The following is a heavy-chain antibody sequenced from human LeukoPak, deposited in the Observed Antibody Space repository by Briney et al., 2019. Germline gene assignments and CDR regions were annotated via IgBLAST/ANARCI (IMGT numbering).Heavy chain of an antibody. J-gene: IGHJ4*02. CDR1: GGSFSGYY. CDR3: ARGIGIPADSSSWYTLYFDY. Sequence: KPSETLSLTCAVYGGSFSGYYWSWIRQPPGKGLEWIGEINHSGSTNYNPSLKSRVTISVDTSKNQFSLKLSSVTAADTAVYYCARGIGIPADSSSWYTLYFDYWGQGTLVTVSS. D-gene: IGHD6-13*01. V-gene: IGHV4-34*01. CDR2: INHSGST.